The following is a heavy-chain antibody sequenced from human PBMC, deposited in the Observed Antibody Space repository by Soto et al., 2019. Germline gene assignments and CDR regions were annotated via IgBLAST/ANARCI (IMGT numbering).Heavy chain of an antibody. D-gene: IGHD5-12*01. CDR2: INPHSGVT. CDR1: GYTFTDHS. CDR3: ALEMSTITYFHY. Sequence: QVHLVQSGAEVKKSGASVKVSCKASGYTFTDHSLHWVRQAPGQGLEWMGWINPHSGVTVSAENFEGRVTLTRDTSINTAYMEMGWLRSDDAAMYYCALEMSTITYFHYWGQGTLLTVSS. V-gene: IGHV1-2*02. J-gene: IGHJ4*02.